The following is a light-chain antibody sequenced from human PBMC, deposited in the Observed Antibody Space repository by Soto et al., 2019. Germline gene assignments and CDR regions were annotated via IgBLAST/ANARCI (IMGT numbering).Light chain of an antibody. CDR3: QQGT. Sequence: DIQMTQSPSTLSASVGDRVTITCRASQNIDAWLAWYQQKPGKAPKVLIYKASSLESGVPSRFSGSGSGTEFTLTISSLQPDDSATYYCQQGTFGQGTRLEIK. V-gene: IGKV1-5*03. J-gene: IGKJ5*01. CDR1: QNIDAW. CDR2: KAS.